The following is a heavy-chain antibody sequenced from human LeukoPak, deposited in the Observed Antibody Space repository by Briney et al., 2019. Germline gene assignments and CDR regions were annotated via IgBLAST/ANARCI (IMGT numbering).Heavy chain of an antibody. CDR1: GYSISSGYY. CDR2: IYHSGST. D-gene: IGHD2-21*02. V-gene: IGHV4-38-2*02. Sequence: PSETLSLTCTVSGYSISSGYYWGWIRQPAGKGLEWIGSIYHSGSTYYNPSLKSRVTISVDTSKNRFSLKLSSVTAADTAVYYCAREAYCGGDCYSGFDYWGQGTLVTVSS. J-gene: IGHJ4*02. CDR3: AREAYCGGDCYSGFDY.